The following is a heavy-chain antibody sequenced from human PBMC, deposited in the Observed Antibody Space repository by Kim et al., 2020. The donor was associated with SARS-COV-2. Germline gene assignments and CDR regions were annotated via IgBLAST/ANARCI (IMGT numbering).Heavy chain of an antibody. CDR2: VQYSGSS. CDR1: GGSVSNVDYF. Sequence: SETLSLTCTVSGGSVSNVDYFWSWIRQSPGKGLEWIGYVQYSGSSKYNPALKSRGTISVDAPKNQFFLTLTSVTAADTAIYYCARVEGYAPGPKEDWFDSWGQGILVSVSS. V-gene: IGHV4-61*08. CDR3: ARVEGYAPGPKEDWFDS. D-gene: IGHD5-18*01. J-gene: IGHJ5*01.